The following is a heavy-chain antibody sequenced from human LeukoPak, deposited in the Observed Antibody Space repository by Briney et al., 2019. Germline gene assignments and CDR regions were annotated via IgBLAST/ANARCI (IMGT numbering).Heavy chain of an antibody. CDR1: GGSFSGYY. D-gene: IGHD3-10*01. CDR2: TNHSGST. J-gene: IGHJ4*02. CDR3: ARGVSYYGSGSYYKQHFDY. V-gene: IGHV4-34*01. Sequence: PSETLSLTCAVYGGSFSGYYWSWIRQPPGKGLEWIGETNHSGSTNYNPSLKSRVTISVDTSKNQFSLKLSSVTAADTAVYYCARGVSYYGSGSYYKQHFDYWGQGTLVTVSS.